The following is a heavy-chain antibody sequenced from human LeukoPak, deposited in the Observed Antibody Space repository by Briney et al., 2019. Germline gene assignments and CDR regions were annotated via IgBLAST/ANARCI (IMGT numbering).Heavy chain of an antibody. Sequence: GASVKVSCKASGYTFTSYYMHWVRQAPGQGLEWMGIINPSGGSTSYAQKFQGRVTMTRDMSTSTVYMELSSLRAADTAVYYCARAGNGVPAAIGLDPWGQGTLVTVSS. CDR3: ARAGNGVPAAIGLDP. J-gene: IGHJ5*02. D-gene: IGHD2-2*01. V-gene: IGHV1-46*01. CDR1: GYTFTSYY. CDR2: INPSGGST.